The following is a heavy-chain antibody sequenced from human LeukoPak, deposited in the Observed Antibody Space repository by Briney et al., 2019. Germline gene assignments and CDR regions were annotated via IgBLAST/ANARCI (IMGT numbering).Heavy chain of an antibody. V-gene: IGHV4-39*01. CDR2: IYYPEST. D-gene: IGHD6-19*01. CDR3: VRHVSSGWDYYNGLDV. J-gene: IGHJ6*02. Sequence: SETLSLTCKVSGGSIGSSGFYWGWIRQPPAKGLEWIGSIYYPESTHYNPSLESRVTISVDTSKYQVSLTLSSVTATDTAVYYCVRHVSSGWDYYNGLDVWGQGTTVTVSS. CDR1: GGSIGSSGFY.